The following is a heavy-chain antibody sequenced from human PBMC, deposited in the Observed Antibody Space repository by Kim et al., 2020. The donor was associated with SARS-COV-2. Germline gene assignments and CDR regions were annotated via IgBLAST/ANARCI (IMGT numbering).Heavy chain of an antibody. Sequence: GGSLRLSCAASGFTFSSYAMHWVRQAPGKGLEWVAVISYDGSNKYYADSVKGRFTISRDNSKNTLYLQMNSLRAEDTAVYYCARDRDSSGWYVIIDYWGQGTLVTVSS. D-gene: IGHD6-19*01. CDR3: ARDRDSSGWYVIIDY. CDR1: GFTFSSYA. J-gene: IGHJ4*02. CDR2: ISYDGSNK. V-gene: IGHV3-30*04.